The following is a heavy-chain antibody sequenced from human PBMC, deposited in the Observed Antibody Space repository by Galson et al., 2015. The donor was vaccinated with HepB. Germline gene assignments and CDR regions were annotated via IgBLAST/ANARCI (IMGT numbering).Heavy chain of an antibody. Sequence: SLRLSCAVSGFIFGDYGMNWFRQAPGKGLEWVGFIRSKAYGGTTEYAASVRGKFSFSRDDSKSIAYLQLYSLTTEDTAVYYCTSPPTPYCGGDCYSAAPRYWGQGTLVTVSS. CDR3: TSPPTPYCGGDCYSAAPRY. V-gene: IGHV3-49*03. CDR2: IRSKAYGGTT. CDR1: GFIFGDYG. J-gene: IGHJ4*02. D-gene: IGHD2-21*02.